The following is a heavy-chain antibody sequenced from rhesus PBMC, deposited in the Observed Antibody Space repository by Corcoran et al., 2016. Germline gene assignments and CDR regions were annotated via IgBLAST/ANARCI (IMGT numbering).Heavy chain of an antibody. CDR3: ARGIHSGSYIPFDY. Sequence: QVQLQESGPGPVKPSETLSLPCAVSGYSVSSTYWTWLRQPPRPALEWIGYIYGSSASTYYNPSLKSRVTISKDTSKNQFFLKLSSVTAADTAVYYCARGIHSGSYIPFDYWGQGVLVTVSS. J-gene: IGHJ4*01. D-gene: IGHD1-44*02. CDR1: GYSVSSTY. V-gene: IGHV4S7*01. CDR2: IYGSSAST.